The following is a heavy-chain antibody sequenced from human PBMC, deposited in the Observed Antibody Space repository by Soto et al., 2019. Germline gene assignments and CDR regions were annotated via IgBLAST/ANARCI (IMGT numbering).Heavy chain of an antibody. V-gene: IGHV3-30*18. Sequence: HPGGSLRLSCQASGFNFDNYGMHWVRQAPGKGLEWVAVITYDGSFQYYADSVKGRFTISRDNSKNTLSLHLSTLKPEDTAVYHCAKDRVGGTFYTPLAFWGQGTLVTVSS. J-gene: IGHJ4*02. CDR2: ITYDGSFQ. CDR1: GFNFDNYG. CDR3: AKDRVGGTFYTPLAF. D-gene: IGHD1-7*01.